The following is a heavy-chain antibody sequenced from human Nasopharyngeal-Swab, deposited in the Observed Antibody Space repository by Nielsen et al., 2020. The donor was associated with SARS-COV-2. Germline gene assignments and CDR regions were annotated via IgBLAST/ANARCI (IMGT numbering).Heavy chain of an antibody. Sequence: GESLKISCAASGFTVSNYGMHWVRQAPGKGLEWVAHISYDGGTEYYADSVKGRFTISRDNSRNTLSLQMHSLRAEDTAVYYCAKDAHDDYGDYAFDIWGQGTMVTVSS. D-gene: IGHD4-17*01. V-gene: IGHV3-30*18. CDR3: AKDAHDDYGDYAFDI. CDR1: GFTVSNYG. CDR2: ISYDGGTE. J-gene: IGHJ3*02.